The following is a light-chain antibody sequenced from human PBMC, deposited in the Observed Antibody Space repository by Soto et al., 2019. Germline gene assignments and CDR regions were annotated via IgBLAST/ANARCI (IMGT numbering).Light chain of an antibody. CDR1: SSDVGSYNY. Sequence: QSALTQPASVSGSPGQSITISCTGTSSDVGSYNYVSWYQQYPGKAPKLMIYDVSNRPSGVSYRFSGSKSGNTASLTISGLQAEDEAYYYSSSYTTSSTHVVFGGGTKLTVL. CDR3: SSYTTSSTHVV. J-gene: IGLJ2*01. V-gene: IGLV2-14*01. CDR2: DVS.